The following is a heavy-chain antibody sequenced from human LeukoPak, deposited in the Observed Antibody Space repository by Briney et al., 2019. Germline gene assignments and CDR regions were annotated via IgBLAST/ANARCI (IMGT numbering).Heavy chain of an antibody. CDR3: ARSRGSEYSGSYILGY. D-gene: IGHD1-26*01. Sequence: NPSETLSLTCTVSGGSISSSSYYWGWIRQPPGKGLEWIGSIHYSGSTNYNPSLKSRVTISVDTSKNQFSLKLSSVTAADTAVYYCARSRGSEYSGSYILGYWGQGTLVTVSS. CDR1: GGSISSSSYY. J-gene: IGHJ4*02. V-gene: IGHV4-39*07. CDR2: IHYSGST.